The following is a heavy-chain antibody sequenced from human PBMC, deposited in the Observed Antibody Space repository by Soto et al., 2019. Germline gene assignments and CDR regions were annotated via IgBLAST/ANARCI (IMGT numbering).Heavy chain of an antibody. J-gene: IGHJ5*02. CDR2: INTDGSNT. CDR3: AREFCSGGNCYTYYFDP. D-gene: IGHD2-15*01. Sequence: GSLRLSCAASGLTFNRYWMHWVRHAPGKGLVWVSHINTDGSNTNYADSVKGRFTISRDNAKSTLFLQMNSLRDEDTAVYYRAREFCSGGNCYTYYFDPWGQGIPVTVSS. V-gene: IGHV3-74*01. CDR1: GLTFNRYW.